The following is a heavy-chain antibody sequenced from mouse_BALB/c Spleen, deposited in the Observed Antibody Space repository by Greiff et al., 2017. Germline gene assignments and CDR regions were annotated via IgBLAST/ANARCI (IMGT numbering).Heavy chain of an antibody. CDR3: ARGDYDYDDRFAY. J-gene: IGHJ3*01. Sequence: VQLQQSGAELVRPGASVTLSCKASGYTFTDYEMHWVKQTPVHGLEWIGAIDPETGGTAYNQKFKGKATLTADKSSSTAYMELRSLTSEDSAVYYCARGDYDYDDRFAYWGQGTLVTVSA. CDR2: IDPETGGT. CDR1: GYTFTDYE. V-gene: IGHV1-15*01. D-gene: IGHD2-4*01.